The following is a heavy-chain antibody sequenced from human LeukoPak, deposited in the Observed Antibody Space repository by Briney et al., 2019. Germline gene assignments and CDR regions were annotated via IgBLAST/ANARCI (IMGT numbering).Heavy chain of an antibody. Sequence: GGSLRLSCAASGFTVSSNYMSWVRQAPGEGLEWVSVIYSGGSTYYADSVKGRFTISRDTSKNTLYLQMNSLRAEDTAVYYCASYSGSYWRAFDIWGQGTMVTVSS. V-gene: IGHV3-66*01. CDR2: IYSGGST. D-gene: IGHD1-26*01. CDR1: GFTVSSNY. CDR3: ASYSGSYWRAFDI. J-gene: IGHJ3*02.